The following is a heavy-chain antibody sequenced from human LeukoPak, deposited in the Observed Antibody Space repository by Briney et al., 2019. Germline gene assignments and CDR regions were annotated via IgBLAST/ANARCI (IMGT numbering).Heavy chain of an antibody. Sequence: ASVTVSCTASGYTFTSNYIHWVRQAPGQGLEWMGMIYPRDGSTSYAQKFQGRVTVTRDTSTSTVHMELSGLRSEHTAVYYCARDQEGFDYWGQGTLVTVSS. CDR2: IYPRDGST. V-gene: IGHV1-46*01. CDR1: GYTFTSNY. CDR3: ARDQEGFDY. J-gene: IGHJ4*02.